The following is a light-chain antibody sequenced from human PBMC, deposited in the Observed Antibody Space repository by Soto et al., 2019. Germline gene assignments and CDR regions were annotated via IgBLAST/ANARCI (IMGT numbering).Light chain of an antibody. V-gene: IGKV3D-15*01. CDR2: GTS. CDR1: QSISNN. CDR3: QQYNNWPRT. Sequence: EIVLTQSPGTLSLSPGERVTLSCRASQSISNNHLAWYQQKPGQAPRLLIHGTSNRATGIPDRFSGSGSGTEFTLTISSLQSEDFAVYFCQQYNNWPRTFGQGTKVDIK. J-gene: IGKJ1*01.